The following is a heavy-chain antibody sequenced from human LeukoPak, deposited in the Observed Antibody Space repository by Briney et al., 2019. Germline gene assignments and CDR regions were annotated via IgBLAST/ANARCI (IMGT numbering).Heavy chain of an antibody. J-gene: IGHJ3*02. CDR1: GFTFSSYG. CDR3: AREDGAGGRVGATPRYAFDI. D-gene: IGHD1-26*01. V-gene: IGHV3-30*03. CDR2: ISYDGSNK. Sequence: GRSLRLSCAASGFTFSSYGMHWVRQAPGKGLEWVAVISYDGSNKYYADSVKGRFTISRDNSKNTLYLQMNSLRAEDTAVYYCAREDGAGGRVGATPRYAFDIWGQGTMVTVSS.